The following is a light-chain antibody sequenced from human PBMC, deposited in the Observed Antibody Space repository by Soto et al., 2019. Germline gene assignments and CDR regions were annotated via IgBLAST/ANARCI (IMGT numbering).Light chain of an antibody. J-gene: IGLJ1*01. CDR2: EVT. CDR3: SSYTTSSTYV. CDR1: RNDVGSYNS. Sequence: QSMLTQPASVSGSPGQSITISCTGTRNDVGSYNSVSWYQQHPGKAPKLMIYEVTNRPSGVSNRFSASKSGNTASLTISGLQAEDEAGYYCSSYTTSSTYVFGTGTKVTVL. V-gene: IGLV2-14*01.